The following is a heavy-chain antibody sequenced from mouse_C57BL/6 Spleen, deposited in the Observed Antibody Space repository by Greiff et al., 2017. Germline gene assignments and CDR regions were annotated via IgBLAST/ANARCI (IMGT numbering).Heavy chain of an antibody. CDR1: GYSFTGYY. Sequence: VQLKQSGPELVKPGASVKISCKASGYSFTGYYMNWVKQSPEKSLEWIGEINPSTGGTTYNQKFKAKATLTVDKSSSTAYMHLKSLTSEDSAVYYCARKVYYAMDYWGQGTSVTVSS. CDR2: INPSTGGT. CDR3: ARKVYYAMDY. V-gene: IGHV1-42*01. J-gene: IGHJ4*01.